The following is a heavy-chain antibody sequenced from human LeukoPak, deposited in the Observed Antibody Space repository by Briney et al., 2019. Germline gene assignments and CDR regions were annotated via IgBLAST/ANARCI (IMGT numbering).Heavy chain of an antibody. D-gene: IGHD3-22*01. V-gene: IGHV1-69*08. Sequence: GASVKVSCKASGGAFTISPISWVRQARGQGLEGMGRIIPTLHTANYAQKSLGRVTVTADKSRSTFYMELSSLRSDDTAMYYCVGDSDSTAYYWGSWFDPWGQGTLVTVSS. J-gene: IGHJ5*02. CDR2: IIPTLHTA. CDR3: VGDSDSTAYYWGSWFDP. CDR1: GGAFTISP.